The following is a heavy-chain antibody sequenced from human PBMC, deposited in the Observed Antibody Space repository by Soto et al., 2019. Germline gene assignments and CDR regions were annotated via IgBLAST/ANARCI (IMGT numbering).Heavy chain of an antibody. CDR1: GDSIDSFY. V-gene: IGHV4-59*01. CDR2: VFYSGSA. Sequence: ASETLSLTCTVSGDSIDSFYWTWIRQRPGKGLEWVGCVFYSGSATYNPSLKSRVTISVDGSTNQFSLKLSAVTAADTAVYFCARSATTNVYYIDVWGKGTTVTVSS. CDR3: ARSATTNVYYIDV. J-gene: IGHJ6*03.